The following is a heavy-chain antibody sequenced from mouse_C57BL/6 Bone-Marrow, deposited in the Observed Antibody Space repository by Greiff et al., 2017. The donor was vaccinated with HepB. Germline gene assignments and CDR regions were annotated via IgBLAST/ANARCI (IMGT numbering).Heavy chain of an antibody. Sequence: QVQLQQPGAELVRPGSSVKLSCKASGYTFTSYWMHWVKQRPIQGLEWIGNIDPSDSETHYNQKFKDKATLTVDKSSGTAYMQLSSLTSEDSAVYYCARGYYYGSSYYSMDYWGQGTSVTVSS. CDR1: GYTFTSYW. CDR3: ARGYYYGSSYYSMDY. J-gene: IGHJ4*01. CDR2: IDPSDSET. V-gene: IGHV1-52*01. D-gene: IGHD1-1*01.